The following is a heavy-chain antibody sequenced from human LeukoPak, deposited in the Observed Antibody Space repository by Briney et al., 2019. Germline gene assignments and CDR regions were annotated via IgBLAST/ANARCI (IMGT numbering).Heavy chain of an antibody. J-gene: IGHJ4*02. CDR1: GGSISSYY. Sequence: SETLSLTCTVSGGSISSYYWNWIRQPPGKGLEWIGYIYYSGSTNYNPSLKSRVTISVDTSKNQFSLKLSSVTAADTAVYYCARALSGSYPYWGQGTLVTVSS. CDR2: IYYSGST. D-gene: IGHD1-26*01. CDR3: ARALSGSYPY. V-gene: IGHV4-59*01.